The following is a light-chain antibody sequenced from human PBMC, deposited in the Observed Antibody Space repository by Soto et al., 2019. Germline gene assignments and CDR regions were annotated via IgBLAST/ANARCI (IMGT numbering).Light chain of an antibody. CDR1: QSVSSSY. J-gene: IGKJ1*01. CDR2: GAS. V-gene: IGKV3-20*01. CDR3: QQYNNWPGWT. Sequence: IVLTQSPGTLSLSPWERATLSCRASQSVSSSYLAWYQQKPGQAPRLLIYGASSRATGIPDRFSGSGSGTDFTLTISRLEPEDFAVYYCQQYNNWPGWTFGQGTKVDIK.